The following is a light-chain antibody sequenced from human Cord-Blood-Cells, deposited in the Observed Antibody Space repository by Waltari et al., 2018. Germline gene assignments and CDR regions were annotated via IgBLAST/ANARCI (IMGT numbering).Light chain of an antibody. CDR3: QQYGSSRT. CDR2: GAS. Sequence: EIVLTQSPGSLSLSPAARATLSCRASQSASSSYLAWYQQKPCQAPRLLIYGASSRAAGIPSRFSGSGSGTDFTLTISRLEAEDFAVYYCQQYGSSRTFGQGTKVEIK. J-gene: IGKJ1*01. CDR1: QSASSSY. V-gene: IGKV3-20*01.